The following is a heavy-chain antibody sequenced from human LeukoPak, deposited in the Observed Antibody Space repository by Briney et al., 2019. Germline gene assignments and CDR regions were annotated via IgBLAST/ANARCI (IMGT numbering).Heavy chain of an antibody. D-gene: IGHD5-12*01. V-gene: IGHV3-21*06. Sequence: GGSLRLSCAASGFTFSSSSMNWVRQAPGKGLEFVSSISPSSSYIYYADSVKGRFTISRDDAKNSLFLQMNSLRAEDTAVYYCARLPEYHSGYEAWFDYWGQGTLVTVSS. CDR3: ARLPEYHSGYEAWFDY. J-gene: IGHJ4*02. CDR2: ISPSSSYI. CDR1: GFTFSSSS.